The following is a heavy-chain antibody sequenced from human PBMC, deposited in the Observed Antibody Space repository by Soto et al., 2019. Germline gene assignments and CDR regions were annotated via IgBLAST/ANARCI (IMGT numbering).Heavy chain of an antibody. J-gene: IGHJ4*02. V-gene: IGHV3-23*01. CDR1: GFTFSSYA. Sequence: EVQLLESGGGLVQPGESLRLSCAASGFTFSSYAMSWVRQAPGKGLEWVSVISGSDDSTYYADSVKGRFTISRDNSKNTLYLQMLGLRAEDTAVYYCAKMSSSSTFDYWGQGTLVTVSS. CDR3: AKMSSSSTFDY. D-gene: IGHD6-6*01. CDR2: ISGSDDST.